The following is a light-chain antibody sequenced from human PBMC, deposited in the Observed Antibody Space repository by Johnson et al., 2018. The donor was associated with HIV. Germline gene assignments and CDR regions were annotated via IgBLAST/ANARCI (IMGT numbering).Light chain of an antibody. J-gene: IGLJ1*01. CDR1: SSNIENNF. V-gene: IGLV1-51*01. Sequence: QSVLTQPPSVSAAPGQKVTISCSGSSSNIENNFVSWYQHLPGTAPRLLIYDDIKRPSGIPDRFSGSKSGTSATLGITGLQTGDEADYYCGTWDTSLSAGGVFGTVTKVTVL. CDR2: DDI. CDR3: GTWDTSLSAGGV.